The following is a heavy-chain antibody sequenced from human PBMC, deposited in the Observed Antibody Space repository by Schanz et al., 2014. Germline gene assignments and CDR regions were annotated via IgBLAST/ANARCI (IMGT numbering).Heavy chain of an antibody. V-gene: IGHV3-23*04. CDR1: GFIFSNYA. CDR3: ARKVVATIGGYYDN. D-gene: IGHD5-12*01. J-gene: IGHJ4*02. Sequence: ERLVESGGGVVQPGRSLRLSCAASGFIFSNYAMSWVRQAPGKGLEWVSALSEGGGGTHYADSVRGRFTISSDSSKNTLYLQMSSLRADDTAVYYCARKVVATIGGYYDNWGQGTLVIVSS. CDR2: LSEGGGGT.